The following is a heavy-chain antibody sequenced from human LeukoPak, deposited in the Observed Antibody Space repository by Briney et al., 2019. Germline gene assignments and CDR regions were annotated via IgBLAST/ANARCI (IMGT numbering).Heavy chain of an antibody. D-gene: IGHD6-19*01. CDR3: ARQPTVKRGAVASSFDY. CDR2: TYYNGIT. CDR1: GGFITTSIHY. Sequence: PSETLSLTCSVSGGFITTSIHYWAWIRQPPGKGLEWVASTYYNGITYYNASLESRVTMSVDTSRNQFSLSLRSVSAADTSVYYCARQPTVKRGAVASSFDYWGQGTLVTVSS. J-gene: IGHJ4*02. V-gene: IGHV4-39*01.